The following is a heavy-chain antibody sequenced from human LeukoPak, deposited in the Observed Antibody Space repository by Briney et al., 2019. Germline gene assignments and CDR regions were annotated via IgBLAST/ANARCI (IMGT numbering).Heavy chain of an antibody. D-gene: IGHD3-10*01. CDR3: ARDLSSTMVRGLIY. V-gene: IGHV3-48*01. CDR1: GFTFSSYS. CDR2: ISSSSSTI. J-gene: IGHJ4*02. Sequence: GGSLRLSCAASGFTFSSYSMNWVRQAPGKGLEWVSYISSSSSTIYYADSVKGRFTISRDNAKNSLYLQMNSLRAEDTAVYYCARDLSSTMVRGLIYRGQGTLVTVSS.